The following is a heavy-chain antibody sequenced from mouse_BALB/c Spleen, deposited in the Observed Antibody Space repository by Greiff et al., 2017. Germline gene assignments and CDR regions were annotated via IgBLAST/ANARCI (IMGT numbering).Heavy chain of an antibody. V-gene: IGHV2-2*02. CDR2: IWSGGST. CDR1: GFSLTSYG. CDR3: ARNWGCSRSYAMDY. D-gene: IGHD1-1*01. Sequence: QVQLKESGPGLVQPSQSLSITCTVSGFSLTSYGVHWVRQSPGKGLEWLGVIWSGGSTDYNAAFISRLSISKDNSKSQVFFKMNSLQANDTAIYYCARNWGCSRSYAMDYWGQGTSVTVSA. J-gene: IGHJ4*01.